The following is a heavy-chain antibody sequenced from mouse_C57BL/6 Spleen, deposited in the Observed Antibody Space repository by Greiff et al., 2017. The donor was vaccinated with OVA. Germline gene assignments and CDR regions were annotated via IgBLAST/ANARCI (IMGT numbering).Heavy chain of an antibody. CDR1: GYTFTSYW. D-gene: IGHD1-1*01. J-gene: IGHJ2*01. Sequence: VKLQQPGAELVKPGASVKMSCKASGYTFTSYWITWVKQRPGQGLEWIGDIYPGSGSTNYNEKFKSKATLTVDTSSSTAYMQLSSLTSEDSAVYYGARDRDATVVAPYFDYWGQGTTLTVSS. CDR3: ARDRDATVVAPYFDY. V-gene: IGHV1-55*01. CDR2: IYPGSGST.